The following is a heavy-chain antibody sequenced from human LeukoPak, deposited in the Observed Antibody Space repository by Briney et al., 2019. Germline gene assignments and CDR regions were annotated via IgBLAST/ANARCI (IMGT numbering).Heavy chain of an antibody. CDR1: GGSISSSSYY. J-gene: IGHJ4*02. CDR2: IYYSGST. V-gene: IGHV4-39*01. CDR3: ARREEMATINY. Sequence: PSETLSLTCTVSGGSISSSSYYWGWIRQPPGKGLEWIGSIYYSGSTYYNPSLKSRVTISVDTSKNQFSLKLSSVTAADTAVYYCARREEMATINYWGQGTLVTVSS. D-gene: IGHD5-24*01.